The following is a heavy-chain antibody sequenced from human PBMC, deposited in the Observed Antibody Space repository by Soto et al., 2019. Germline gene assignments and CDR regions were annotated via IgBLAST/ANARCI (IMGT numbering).Heavy chain of an antibody. CDR2: ISGSGGST. CDR1: GFTFSSYA. J-gene: IGHJ4*02. Sequence: EVQLLESGGGLVQPGGSLRLSCAASGFTFSSYAMSWVRQAPGKGLEWVSAISGSGGSTYYADSVKGRFTISRDNSKNSLYLQMNSLRAEDTAVYYCAKGGSSTVTTFDYWGQGTLVTVSS. CDR3: AKGGSSTVTTFDY. V-gene: IGHV3-23*01. D-gene: IGHD4-17*01.